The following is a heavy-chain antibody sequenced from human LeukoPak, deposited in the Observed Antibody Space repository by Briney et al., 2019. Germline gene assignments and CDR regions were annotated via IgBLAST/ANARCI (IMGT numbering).Heavy chain of an antibody. CDR3: AIGSSSMAAIDP. V-gene: IGHV1-8*01. CDR2: MNPNSGNT. J-gene: IGHJ5*02. Sequence: ASVKVSCKASGYTFTSYDINWVRQATGQGLEWMGWMNPNSGNTGYAQKFQGRVTMTRNTSISTAYMELSSLRSEDTAVYYCAIGSSSMAAIDPWGQGTLVTVSS. D-gene: IGHD6-6*01. CDR1: GYTFTSYD.